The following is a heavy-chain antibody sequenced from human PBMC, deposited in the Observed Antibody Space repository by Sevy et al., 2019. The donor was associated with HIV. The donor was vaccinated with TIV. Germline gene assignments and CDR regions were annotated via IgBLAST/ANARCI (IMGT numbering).Heavy chain of an antibody. Sequence: SETLSLTCAVSGGSFSGYYWSWIRQPPGKGLEWIGDINYSGSTNYNPSLKSRVTISVDTSKNQFSLKLSSVTAADTAVYYCARVEWCGKCCNCFDPWGQGTLVTVSS. J-gene: IGHJ5*02. CDR3: ARVEWCGKCCNCFDP. D-gene: IGHD3-3*01. CDR2: INYSGST. V-gene: IGHV4-34*01. CDR1: GGSFSGYY.